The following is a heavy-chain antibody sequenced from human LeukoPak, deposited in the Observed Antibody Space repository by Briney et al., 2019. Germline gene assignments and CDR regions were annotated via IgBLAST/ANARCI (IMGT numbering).Heavy chain of an antibody. CDR3: ASSPGDRYFDY. J-gene: IGHJ4*02. D-gene: IGHD7-27*01. CDR1: GGSISSSSYY. CDR2: IYYSGST. V-gene: IGHV4-39*01. Sequence: SETLSLTCTVSGGSISSSSYYWGWIRQPPGKGLEWIGSIYYSGSTYYNPSLKSRVTISVDTSKNQFSLKLSSVTSADTAVYYCASSPGDRYFDYWGQGTLVTVSS.